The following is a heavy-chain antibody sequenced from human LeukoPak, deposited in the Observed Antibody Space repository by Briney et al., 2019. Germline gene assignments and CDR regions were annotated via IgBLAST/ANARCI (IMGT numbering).Heavy chain of an antibody. CDR2: ISSSSSYI. CDR3: ASLGIAAAGKDY. Sequence: GESLRLSCAASGFTFSSYSMNWVRQAPGKGLEWVSSISSSSSYIYYADSVKGRFTISRDNAKNSLYLQMNSLRAEDTAVYYCASLGIAAAGKDYWGQGTLVTVSS. CDR1: GFTFSSYS. D-gene: IGHD6-13*01. J-gene: IGHJ4*02. V-gene: IGHV3-21*01.